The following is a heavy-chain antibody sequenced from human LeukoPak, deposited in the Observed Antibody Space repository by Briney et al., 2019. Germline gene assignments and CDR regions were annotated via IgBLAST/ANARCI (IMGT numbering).Heavy chain of an antibody. CDR3: ARGVGSASYYYYGMDV. Sequence: EPGRSLRLSCAASGFTFSSYAMHWVRQAPGKGLEWVAVISYDGSNKYYADSVKGRFTISRDNSENTLYLQMNSLRAEDTAVYYCARGVGSASYYYYGMDVWGQGTTVTASS. CDR1: GFTFSSYA. D-gene: IGHD6-19*01. V-gene: IGHV3-30-3*01. J-gene: IGHJ6*02. CDR2: ISYDGSNK.